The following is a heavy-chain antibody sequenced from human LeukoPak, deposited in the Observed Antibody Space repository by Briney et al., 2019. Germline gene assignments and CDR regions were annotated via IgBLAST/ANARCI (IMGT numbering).Heavy chain of an antibody. CDR1: GRSFSGYY. D-gene: IGHD1-7*01. CDR3: ARSELYNWNSGWFDP. J-gene: IGHJ5*02. V-gene: IGHV4-34*01. CDR2: INHSGST. Sequence: PSETLSLTCAVYGRSFSGYYWSWIRQPPGKGLEWIGEINHSGSTNYNPSLKSRVTISVDTSKNQFSLKLSSVTAADTAVYYCARSELYNWNSGWFDPWGQGTLVTVS.